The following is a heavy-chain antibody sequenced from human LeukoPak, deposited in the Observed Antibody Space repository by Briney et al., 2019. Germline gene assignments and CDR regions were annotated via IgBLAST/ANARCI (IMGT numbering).Heavy chain of an antibody. CDR1: GGTFSSYA. CDR2: IIPIFGTA. CDR3: AKAGKQQLAHDNWSDP. V-gene: IGHV1-69*13. Sequence: ASVKVSCKASGGTFSSYAISWVRQAPGQGLEWMGGIIPIFGTANYAQKFQGRVTITADESTSTAYMELSSLRAEDTAVYYCAKAGKQQLAHDNWSDPWGQGTLVTVSS. J-gene: IGHJ5*02. D-gene: IGHD6-13*01.